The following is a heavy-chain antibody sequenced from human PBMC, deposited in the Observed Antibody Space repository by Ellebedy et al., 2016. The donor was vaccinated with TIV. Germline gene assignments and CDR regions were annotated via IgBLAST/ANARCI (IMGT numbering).Heavy chain of an antibody. Sequence: GESLKISCAASGFTFSSYNMNWVRQAPGKGLEWVSCICGGSSTIYYADSVKGRFTISRDNAKNSLYLQMNSLRDEDTAVYYCVRPYDSGSYVPWHWGRGTLVTVSS. CDR2: ICGGSSTI. D-gene: IGHD3-22*01. V-gene: IGHV3-48*02. CDR3: VRPYDSGSYVPWH. J-gene: IGHJ4*02. CDR1: GFTFSSYN.